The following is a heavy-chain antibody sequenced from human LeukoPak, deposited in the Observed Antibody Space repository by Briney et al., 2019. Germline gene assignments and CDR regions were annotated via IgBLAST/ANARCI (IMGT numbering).Heavy chain of an antibody. V-gene: IGHV4-39*02. CDR1: GGSISSSSYY. Sequence: SETLSLTCTLSGGSISSSSYYWGWLRQPPGKGLEWTGSIYYTGSTYYNPSLKSRVTISVDTSKNQFSLKLSSVTAADTAVYYCAREEGGGDCYLSWGPGTLVTVSS. CDR2: IYYTGST. D-gene: IGHD2-21*02. J-gene: IGHJ5*02. CDR3: AREEGGGDCYLS.